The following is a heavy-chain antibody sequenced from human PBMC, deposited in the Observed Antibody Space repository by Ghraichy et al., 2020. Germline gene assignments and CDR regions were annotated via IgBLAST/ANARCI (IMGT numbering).Heavy chain of an antibody. CDR2: INSDGSSI. CDR1: GFTFSSYW. J-gene: IGHJ4*02. CDR3: ARGGPEYCSSGSCYAGDY. D-gene: IGHD2-15*01. V-gene: IGHV3-74*01. Sequence: GGSLRLSCAVSGFTFSSYWMHWVRQAPGKGLVWVSRINSDGSSISYADSVKGRFTFSRDNAKNTLYLQMNSLRADDTAVYYCARGGPEYCSSGSCYAGDYWGQGTLVTVSS.